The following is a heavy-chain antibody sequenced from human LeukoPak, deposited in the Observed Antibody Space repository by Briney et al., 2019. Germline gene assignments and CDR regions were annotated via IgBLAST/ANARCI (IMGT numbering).Heavy chain of an antibody. Sequence: GGSLRLSCAASGFNFKNAWMGWVRQAPGKGLEWVANIKQDGSEEYYVDSVKGRFTISRDNAKNSLYLQMNSLRAEDTAVYYCARRYFDYWGQGILVTASS. CDR2: IKQDGSEE. CDR1: GFNFKNAW. CDR3: ARRYFDY. V-gene: IGHV3-7*03. J-gene: IGHJ4*02.